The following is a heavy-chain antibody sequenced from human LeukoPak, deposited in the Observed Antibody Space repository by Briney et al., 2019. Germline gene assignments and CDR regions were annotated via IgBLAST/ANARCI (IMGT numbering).Heavy chain of an antibody. CDR1: GFSFCNFG. Sequence: GGSLRLSCAASGFSFCNFGMHWVPQAPGKGLEWVALITYAGSNKYFADYVKGRFTISRDNSKNTLYLQMNSLRAEDTAVYYCATQDGYDNSGHYGYWGQGTLVTVSS. J-gene: IGHJ4*02. CDR3: ATQDGYDNSGHYGY. V-gene: IGHV3-30*03. CDR2: ITYAGSNK. D-gene: IGHD3-22*01.